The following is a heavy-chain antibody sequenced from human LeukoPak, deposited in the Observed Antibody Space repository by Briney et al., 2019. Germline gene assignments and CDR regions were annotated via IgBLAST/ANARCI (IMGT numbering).Heavy chain of an antibody. CDR3: ARYVGYNIDY. V-gene: IGHV4-34*01. CDR2: INHSGST. Sequence: SETLSLTCAVYGGSFSGYYWSWIRQPPGKGLEWIGEINHSGSTNYNPSLKSRVTISVDTSKNQFSLKLSSVTAADTAVYYCARYVGYNIDYWGQGTLVTVSS. J-gene: IGHJ4*02. CDR1: GGSFSGYY. D-gene: IGHD6-25*01.